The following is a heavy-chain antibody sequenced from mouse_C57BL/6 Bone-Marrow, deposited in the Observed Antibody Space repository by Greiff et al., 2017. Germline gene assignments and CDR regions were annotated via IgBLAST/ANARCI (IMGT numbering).Heavy chain of an antibody. J-gene: IGHJ3*01. D-gene: IGHD3-2*02. CDR3: ARHEEGDSSGYVWFAY. CDR1: GYTFTEYT. CDR2: FYPGSGSI. Sequence: VQLQQSGAELVKPGASVKLSCKASGYTFTEYTIHWVKQRSGQGLEWSGWFYPGSGSIKYNEKFKDKATLTADKSSSTVYMALSRLTSEDSAVYFGARHEEGDSSGYVWFAYWCQGTLVTVSA. V-gene: IGHV1-62-2*01.